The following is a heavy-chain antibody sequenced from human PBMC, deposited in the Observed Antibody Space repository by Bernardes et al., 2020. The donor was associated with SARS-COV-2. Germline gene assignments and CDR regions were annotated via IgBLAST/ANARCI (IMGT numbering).Heavy chain of an antibody. V-gene: IGHV3-7*01. CDR3: ARDPEGYFDWLSQFDY. CDR2: IKQDGSEK. Sequence: GGSLRLSCAASGFTFSSYWMSWVRKAPGKGLEWVANIKQDGSEKYYVDSVKGRFTISRDNAKNSLYLQMNSLRAEDTAVYYCARDPEGYFDWLSQFDYWGQGTLVTVSS. D-gene: IGHD3-9*01. J-gene: IGHJ4*02. CDR1: GFTFSSYW.